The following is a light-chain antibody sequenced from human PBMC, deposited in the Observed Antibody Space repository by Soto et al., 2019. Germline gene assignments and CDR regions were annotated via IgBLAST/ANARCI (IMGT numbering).Light chain of an antibody. Sequence: EIVLTQSPGTLSLSPGERATLSCRASQSVGRNFLAWYQQKPGQAPRLLIYEASSRATGIPDRFSGSGSGTDFTLTISRLEPEDFVVYYCQQYASSPRTFGGGTKVVIK. J-gene: IGKJ4*01. CDR1: QSVGRNF. CDR2: EAS. CDR3: QQYASSPRT. V-gene: IGKV3-20*01.